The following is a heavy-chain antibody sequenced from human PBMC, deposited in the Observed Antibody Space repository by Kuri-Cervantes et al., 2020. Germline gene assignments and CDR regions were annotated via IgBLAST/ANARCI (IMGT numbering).Heavy chain of an antibody. D-gene: IGHD6-13*01. J-gene: IGHJ5*02. V-gene: IGHV3-30*02. CDR1: GFTFSSYG. Sequence: GGSLRLSCAASGFTFSSYGMHWVRQAPGKGLEWVASIRYDGSNKYYADSVKGRFTISRDNSKNTLYLQMNSLRAEDTAVYYCARVGPVMQQLVSNWFDPWGQGTLVTVSS. CDR2: IRYDGSNK. CDR3: ARVGPVMQQLVSNWFDP.